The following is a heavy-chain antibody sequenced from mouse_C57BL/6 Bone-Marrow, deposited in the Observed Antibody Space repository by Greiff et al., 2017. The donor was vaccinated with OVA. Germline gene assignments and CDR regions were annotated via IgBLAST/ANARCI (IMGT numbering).Heavy chain of an antibody. D-gene: IGHD1-1*01. J-gene: IGHJ3*01. Sequence: VQLQQSGAELARPGASVKLSCKASGYTFTSYGISWVKQRTGQGLEWIGEIYPRSGNTYYNEKFKGKATLTADKSSSTACMELRSLTAEDSAVYFCARGGYYYVSSDLFACWGQGTLVTVSA. CDR3: ARGGYYYVSSDLFAC. CDR1: GYTFTSYG. V-gene: IGHV1-81*01. CDR2: IYPRSGNT.